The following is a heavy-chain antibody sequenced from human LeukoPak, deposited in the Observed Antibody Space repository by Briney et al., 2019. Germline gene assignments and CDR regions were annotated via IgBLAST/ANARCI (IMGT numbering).Heavy chain of an antibody. V-gene: IGHV3-21*01. D-gene: IGHD2-15*01. CDR2: ISSSSSFI. CDR3: ASLRGYCSGGTCYSGYYYSALDV. J-gene: IGHJ6*02. Sequence: PGGSLRLSCAASGFTFSNYNMNWVRQAPGKGLEWVSFISSSSSFIYYADSVKGRFTISRDNAKNSLHLQMNILRAEDTAVYHCASLRGYCSGGTCYSGYYYSALDVWGQGTTVTVSS. CDR1: GFTFSNYN.